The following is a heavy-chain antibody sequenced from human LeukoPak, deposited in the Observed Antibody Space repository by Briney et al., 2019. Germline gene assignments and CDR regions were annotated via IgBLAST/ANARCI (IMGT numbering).Heavy chain of an antibody. CDR2: ISAYNGNT. Sequence: ASVKVSCKASGYTFTSYGISWVRQAPGQGLEWMGWISAYNGNTNYAQKLQGRVTMTTDTSTSTAYMELRSLRSEDTAVYYCARAYCGGDCYSGTFDYWGQGTLVTVSS. CDR1: GYTFTSYG. J-gene: IGHJ4*02. D-gene: IGHD2-21*01. V-gene: IGHV1-18*01. CDR3: ARAYCGGDCYSGTFDY.